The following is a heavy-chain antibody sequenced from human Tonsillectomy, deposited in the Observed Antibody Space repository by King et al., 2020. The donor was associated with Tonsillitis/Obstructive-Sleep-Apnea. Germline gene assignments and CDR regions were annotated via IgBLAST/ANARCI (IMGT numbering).Heavy chain of an antibody. CDR1: GGSISSYY. CDR2: IYYSGGT. Sequence: VQLQESGPGLVKPSETLSLTCTVSGGSISSYYWSWLRQPPGKGLEWIGYIYYSGGTNYNPSLKSRVTISVATSKNQFSLKLSTVTAADTAVYYCAREGAVMNAFDIWGQGTMVTVSS. V-gene: IGHV4-59*01. CDR3: AREGAVMNAFDI. D-gene: IGHD2-8*01. J-gene: IGHJ3*02.